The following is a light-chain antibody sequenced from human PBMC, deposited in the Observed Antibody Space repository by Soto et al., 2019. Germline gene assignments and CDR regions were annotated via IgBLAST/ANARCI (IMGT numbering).Light chain of an antibody. Sequence: EIVLTQSPGTLSLSPGERATLSCRASQTVSSYLAWYQQKPGQAPRLLIYGAFSRATGIPDRFSGSGSGTDFTLTISRLEPEDCAVFYCQQYGSSPYTFGQGTKLEIK. J-gene: IGKJ2*01. CDR3: QQYGSSPYT. CDR1: QTVSSY. V-gene: IGKV3-20*01. CDR2: GAF.